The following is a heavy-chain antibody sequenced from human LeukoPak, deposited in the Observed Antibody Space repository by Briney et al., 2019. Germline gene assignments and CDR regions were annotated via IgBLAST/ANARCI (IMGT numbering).Heavy chain of an antibody. CDR1: GYTFTSYG. J-gene: IGHJ3*02. CDR2: ISAYNGNT. Sequence: ASVKVSCKASGYTFTSYGISWVRQAPGQGLEWMGWISAYNGNTNYAQKLQGRVTMTTDTSTSTAYMELRSLRSDDTAVYYCARDWITSYGSGSYSENDAFDIWGQGTMVTVSS. CDR3: ARDWITSYGSGSYSENDAFDI. D-gene: IGHD3-10*01. V-gene: IGHV1-18*01.